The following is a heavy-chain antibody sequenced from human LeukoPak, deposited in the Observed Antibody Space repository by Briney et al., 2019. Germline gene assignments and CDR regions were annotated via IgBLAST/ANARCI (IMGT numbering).Heavy chain of an antibody. J-gene: IGHJ6*04. Sequence: GGSLRLSCAASGFLFSSYSLNWVRKAPGKGLEWVSYISSTGSTIYYADSVKGRFTISRDNAKNSLYLQMNSLRAEDTAVYYCAELGITMIGGVWGKGTTVTVSS. CDR2: ISSTGSTI. D-gene: IGHD3-10*02. V-gene: IGHV3-48*04. CDR1: GFLFSSYS. CDR3: AELGITMIGGV.